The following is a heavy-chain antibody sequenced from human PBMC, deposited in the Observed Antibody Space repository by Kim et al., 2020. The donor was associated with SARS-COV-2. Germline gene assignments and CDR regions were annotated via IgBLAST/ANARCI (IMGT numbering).Heavy chain of an antibody. CDR3: ARGLMTYCNSSSCPFDS. Sequence: GGSLRLSCAASGFTFSSYDMHWVRQATGKGLEWVSAIGTLGDTYYPGSVKGRFTISRENAKNSLYLQMNSLRAGDTAVYYCARGLMTYCNSSSCPFDSWGRVTLDTVSS. CDR1: GFTFSSYD. J-gene: IGHJ4*02. CDR2: IGTLGDT. V-gene: IGHV3-13*01. D-gene: IGHD2-2*01.